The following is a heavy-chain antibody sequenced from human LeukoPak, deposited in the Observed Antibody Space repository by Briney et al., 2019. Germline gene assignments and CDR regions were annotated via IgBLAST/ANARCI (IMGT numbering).Heavy chain of an antibody. CDR3: ARRDCSGGSCYDD. CDR1: GGSISSYY. Sequence: SETLSLTCTVSGGSISSYYWSWSRHPPAEGREGRGYIYYSRRSTYNPSLKRRVTISVDTSKNQFSLKLSSVTAADTAVYYCARRDCSGGSCYDDWGQGTLVTVSS. J-gene: IGHJ4*02. V-gene: IGHV4-59*12. CDR2: IYYSRRS. D-gene: IGHD2-15*01.